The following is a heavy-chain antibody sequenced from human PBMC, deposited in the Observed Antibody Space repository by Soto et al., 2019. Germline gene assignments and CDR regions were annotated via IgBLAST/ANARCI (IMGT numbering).Heavy chain of an antibody. D-gene: IGHD3-3*01. CDR1: RFTVSSNY. J-gene: IGHJ4*02. CDR3: ARAGITIFGVVTQFDY. V-gene: IGHV3-53*04. CDR2: IYSGGST. Sequence: VQLVESGGGLVQPGGSLRLSCASSRFTVSSNYMSWVRQAPGKGLEWVSVIYSGGSTYYADSVKGRFTISRHNSKNTLYLQMNSLRAEDTAVYCCARAGITIFGVVTQFDYWGQGTLVTVSS.